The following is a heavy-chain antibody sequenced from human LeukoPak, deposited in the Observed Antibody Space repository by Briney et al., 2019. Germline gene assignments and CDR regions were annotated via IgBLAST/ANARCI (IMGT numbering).Heavy chain of an antibody. CDR3: AKVTPDAFDI. V-gene: IGHV3-43*02. CDR1: GFTFSTYA. J-gene: IGHJ3*02. Sequence: GGSLRLSCVASGFTFSTYAMSWVRQAPGKGLEWVSLISGDGGSTYYADSVKGRFTISRDNTKNSLYLQMNSLRTAATPLYYCAKVTPDAFDIWGQGTMVTVSS. D-gene: IGHD1-14*01. CDR2: ISGDGGST.